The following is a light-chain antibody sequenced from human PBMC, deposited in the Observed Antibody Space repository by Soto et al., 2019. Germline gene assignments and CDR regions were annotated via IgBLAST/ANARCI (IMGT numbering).Light chain of an antibody. V-gene: IGLV1-47*01. Sequence: QSVLTQPPSASWSPGQRVTISCSGSSSNIGSNYVFWYQHLPGTAPKLLIYRNNQRPSGVPDRFSGSKSGTSASLAISGLRSEDKTDYYCAAWDDSLSGVVFGGGTKLTVL. CDR3: AAWDDSLSGVV. CDR2: RNN. J-gene: IGLJ2*01. CDR1: SSNIGSNY.